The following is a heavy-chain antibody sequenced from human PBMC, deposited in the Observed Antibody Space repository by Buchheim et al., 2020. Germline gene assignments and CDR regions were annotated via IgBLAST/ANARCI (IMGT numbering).Heavy chain of an antibody. CDR2: IWYDGSNK. Sequence: QVQLVESGGGVVQPGRSLRLSCAASGFTFSSYGMHWVRQAPGKGLEWVAVIWYDGSNKYYADSAKGRFTISRDNSKNTLYLQMNSLRAEDTAVYYCARDWSVSHYYYYYYMDVWGKGTT. V-gene: IGHV3-33*01. CDR1: GFTFSSYG. J-gene: IGHJ6*03. CDR3: ARDWSVSHYYYYYYMDV.